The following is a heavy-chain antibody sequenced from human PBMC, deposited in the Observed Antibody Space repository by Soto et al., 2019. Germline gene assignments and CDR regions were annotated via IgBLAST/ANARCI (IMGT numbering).Heavy chain of an antibody. CDR1: GYSFTSYW. V-gene: IGHV5-51*01. J-gene: IGHJ5*02. D-gene: IGHD2-8*01. CDR2: IYPGDSDT. CDR3: ARLGYCNNGVCPNWFDP. Sequence: GSLKISCKGCGYSFTSYWIGWVRQMPGKGLEWMGIIYPGDSDTRYSPSFQGQVTISADKSISTAYLQWSSLKASDTAMYYCARLGYCNNGVCPNWFDPWGQGTLVTGSS.